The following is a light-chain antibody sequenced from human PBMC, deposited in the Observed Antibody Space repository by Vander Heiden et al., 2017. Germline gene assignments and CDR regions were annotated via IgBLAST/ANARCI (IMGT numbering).Light chain of an antibody. CDR3: QQSYSTTWT. Sequence: IPMPQSPSSLSASVGDRVTITCRASQSISSYLNWYQQKPGKAPKLLIYAASSLQSGVPSRFSGSGSGTEFTLTISSLQPEDFATYYCQQSYSTTWTFGQGTKVEIK. V-gene: IGKV1-39*01. J-gene: IGKJ1*01. CDR1: QSISSY. CDR2: AAS.